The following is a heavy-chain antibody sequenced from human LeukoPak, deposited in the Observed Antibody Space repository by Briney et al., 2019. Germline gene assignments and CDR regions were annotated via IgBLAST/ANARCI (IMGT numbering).Heavy chain of an antibody. V-gene: IGHV1-18*01. CDR1: GYTLTSYG. J-gene: IGHJ6*02. CDR3: ARDGSRTVGSGWSRYYYYGMDV. D-gene: IGHD6-19*01. CDR2: ISAYNGNT. Sequence: APVKVSCKASGYTLTSYGISWVRQAPGQGLEWMGWISAYNGNTNYAQKLQGRVTMTTDTSTSTAYMELRSLRSDDTAVYYCARDGSRTVGSGWSRYYYYGMDVWGQGTTVTVSS.